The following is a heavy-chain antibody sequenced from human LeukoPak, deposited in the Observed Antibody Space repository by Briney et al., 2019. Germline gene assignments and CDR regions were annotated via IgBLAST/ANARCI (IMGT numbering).Heavy chain of an antibody. CDR3: ARATGRGYGGYDPTPFDY. D-gene: IGHD5-12*01. V-gene: IGHV3-30*04. Sequence: PRRSLRLSCAPSGFTLSIYAIHCVRQAPGKGREWVAFISYDGSNKYYADSVKGRLTISRDTSKNTLYLQMNSLRAEDTAVYYCARATGRGYGGYDPTPFDYWGQGTLVTVSS. CDR1: GFTLSIYA. CDR2: ISYDGSNK. J-gene: IGHJ4*02.